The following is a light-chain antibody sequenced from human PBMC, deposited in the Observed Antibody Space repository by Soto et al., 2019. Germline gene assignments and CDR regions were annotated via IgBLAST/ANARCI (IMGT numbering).Light chain of an antibody. J-gene: IGKJ1*01. Sequence: DIQMTQSPSTLSASVGDRVTITCRASQGISSWLAWYQQKPGKAPKLLIYKASSLESGAPSRFSGSGSGTVFTLTISSLQPDDFATYYCQQYSRYWTFGQGAKVEIK. CDR3: QQYSRYWT. CDR2: KAS. CDR1: QGISSW. V-gene: IGKV1-5*03.